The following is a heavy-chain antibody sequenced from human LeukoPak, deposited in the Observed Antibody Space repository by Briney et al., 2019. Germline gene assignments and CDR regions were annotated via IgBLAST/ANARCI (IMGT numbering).Heavy chain of an antibody. CDR1: GFTFSSYA. CDR2: ISYDGSNK. D-gene: IGHD4-17*01. V-gene: IGHV3-30*04. J-gene: IGHJ4*02. CDR3: ARDGTDYGGDY. Sequence: GGSLRLSCAASGFTFSSYAMHWVRQAPGKGLEWVAVISYDGSNKYYADSVKGRFTISRDNSKNTLYLQMNSLRAEGTAVYYCARDGTDYGGDYWGQGTLVTVSS.